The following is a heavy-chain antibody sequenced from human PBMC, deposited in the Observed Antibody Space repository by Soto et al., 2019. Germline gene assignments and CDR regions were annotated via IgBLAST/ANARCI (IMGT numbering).Heavy chain of an antibody. CDR1: GFTFSSYA. CDR2: ISGSGGRT. Sequence: GGSLRLSCAASGFTFSSYAMSWVRQAPGKGLEWVSAISGSGGRTYYADSVKGRFTISRDNSKNTLYLQMNSLRAEDTAVYYCAKGLLRYFGPPGDAFDIWGQGTMVTV. D-gene: IGHD3-9*01. J-gene: IGHJ3*02. V-gene: IGHV3-23*01. CDR3: AKGLLRYFGPPGDAFDI.